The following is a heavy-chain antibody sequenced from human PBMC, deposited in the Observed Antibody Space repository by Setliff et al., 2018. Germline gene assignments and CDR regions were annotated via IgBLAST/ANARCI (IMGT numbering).Heavy chain of an antibody. Sequence: SETLSLTCTVSGGSISSYYWSWIRQPPGKGLEWIGSIYYSGSTYYNPSLKSRVTISVDTSKNQFSLKLSSVTAADTAVYYCARDTYSGSYWINWFDPWGQGTLVTVSS. V-gene: IGHV4-59*12. CDR2: IYYSGST. CDR3: ARDTYSGSYWINWFDP. D-gene: IGHD1-26*01. CDR1: GGSISSYY. J-gene: IGHJ5*02.